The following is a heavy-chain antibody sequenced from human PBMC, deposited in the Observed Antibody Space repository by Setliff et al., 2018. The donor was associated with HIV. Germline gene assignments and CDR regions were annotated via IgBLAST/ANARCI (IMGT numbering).Heavy chain of an antibody. D-gene: IGHD3-22*01. Sequence: SETLSLTCTVSGASISSYCWNWIRQPPGKGLEWIGFIFASGETKYNPSLQSRVTISIDTSKNQFSLKLSSVTAADTAVYYCARGLSFYDPGGFDYWGQGTLVTVSS. CDR2: IFASGET. CDR1: GASISSYC. CDR3: ARGLSFYDPGGFDY. J-gene: IGHJ4*02. V-gene: IGHV4-4*09.